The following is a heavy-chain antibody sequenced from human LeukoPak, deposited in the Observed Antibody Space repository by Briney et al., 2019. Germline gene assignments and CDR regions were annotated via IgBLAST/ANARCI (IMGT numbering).Heavy chain of an antibody. CDR3: ARGPYLSAPGTFDY. D-gene: IGHD6-13*01. V-gene: IGHV1-2*02. CDR2: INPNSGGT. J-gene: IGHJ4*02. Sequence: ASVKVSRQACGYTFTGYYMHWVGQAPGQGLEWMGWINPNSGGTNYAQKFQGRVTMTRDTSISTAYMELSRLRSDDTAVYFCARGPYLSAPGTFDYWGQGTLVTVSS. CDR1: GYTFTGYY.